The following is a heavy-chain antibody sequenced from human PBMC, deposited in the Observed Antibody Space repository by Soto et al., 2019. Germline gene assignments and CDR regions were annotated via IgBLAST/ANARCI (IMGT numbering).Heavy chain of an antibody. V-gene: IGHV5-10-1*01. Sequence: GESVKISCKGSGYSFTSYWISWVRQMPGKGLEWMGRIDPGDSYTNYSPSFQGHVTISADKSISTAYLQWSSLKASDTAMYYCARLRQLDSKYGMDVWGQGTTVTVSS. D-gene: IGHD6-6*01. CDR1: GYSFTSYW. J-gene: IGHJ6*02. CDR2: IDPGDSYT. CDR3: ARLRQLDSKYGMDV.